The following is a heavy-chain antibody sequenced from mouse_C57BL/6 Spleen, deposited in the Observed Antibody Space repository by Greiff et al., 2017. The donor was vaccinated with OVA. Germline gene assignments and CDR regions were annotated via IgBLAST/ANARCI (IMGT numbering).Heavy chain of an antibody. CDR2: IDPSDSYT. J-gene: IGHJ2*01. CDR3: ARFSYYYGSSYFDY. V-gene: IGHV1-69*01. Sequence: QVQLQQPGAELVMPGASVKLSCKASGYSFTSYWMHWVKQSPGQGLEWIGEIDPSDSYTNYNQKFKGKSTLTVDKSSSTAYMQLSSLTSEDSAVYYCARFSYYYGSSYFDYWGQGTTLTVSS. D-gene: IGHD1-1*01. CDR1: GYSFTSYW.